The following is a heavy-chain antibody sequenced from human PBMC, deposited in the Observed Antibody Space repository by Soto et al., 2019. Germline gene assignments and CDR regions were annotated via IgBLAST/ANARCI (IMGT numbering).Heavy chain of an antibody. CDR1: GCTFSSYA. Sequence: GSLRLSCAASGCTFSSYAMSWVRQAPGKGLEWVSAISGSGGSTYYADSVKGRFTISRDNSKNTLYLQMNSLRAEDTAVYYCAKDRYWYFSDSWGYTYFYYCMDVWCQGNTVTV. CDR3: AKDRYWYFSDSWGYTYFYYCMDV. V-gene: IGHV3-23*01. D-gene: IGHD3-10*01. J-gene: IGHJ6*02. CDR2: ISGSGGST.